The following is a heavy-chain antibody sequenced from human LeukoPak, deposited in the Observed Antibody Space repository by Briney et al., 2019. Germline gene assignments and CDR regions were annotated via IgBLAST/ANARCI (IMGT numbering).Heavy chain of an antibody. J-gene: IGHJ4*02. CDR3: TTGYYYGSGSYYNFDY. V-gene: IGHV3-15*01. D-gene: IGHD3-10*01. CDR1: GFTFSNAW. CDR2: IKSKTDGGTT. Sequence: GGSLRLSCAASGFTFSNAWMSWVRQAPGKGLEWVGRIKSKTDGGTTDYAAPVKGRFTISRDDSKNTLYLQMNSLKTGDTAVYYCTTGYYYGSGSYYNFDYWGQGNLVTVSS.